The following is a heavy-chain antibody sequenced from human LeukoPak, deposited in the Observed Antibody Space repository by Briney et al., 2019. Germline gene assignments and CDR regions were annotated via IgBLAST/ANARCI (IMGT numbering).Heavy chain of an antibody. CDR3: ARGLSYANSYFDY. Sequence: PGGSLRLSCAASGFTFSSYWMSWVRQAPGKGLEWVANIKQDGSEKYYVDSVKGRFTISRDNAKNSLYLQMNSLRAEDTAVYYGARGLSYANSYFDYWGQGTLVTVYS. CDR1: GFTFSSYW. D-gene: IGHD3-10*01. V-gene: IGHV3-7*01. CDR2: IKQDGSEK. J-gene: IGHJ4*02.